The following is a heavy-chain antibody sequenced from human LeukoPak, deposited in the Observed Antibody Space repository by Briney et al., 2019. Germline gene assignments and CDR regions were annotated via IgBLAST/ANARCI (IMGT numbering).Heavy chain of an antibody. Sequence: SETLSLTCTVSGGSISSYYWSWIRQPPGKGLEGIGYIYYSGSTNYNPSLKSRVTISVDTSKNQFSLKLSSVTAADTAVYYCAREDRGDAFDIWGQGTMVTVSS. J-gene: IGHJ3*02. V-gene: IGHV4-59*12. CDR1: GGSISSYY. CDR2: IYYSGST. CDR3: AREDRGDAFDI.